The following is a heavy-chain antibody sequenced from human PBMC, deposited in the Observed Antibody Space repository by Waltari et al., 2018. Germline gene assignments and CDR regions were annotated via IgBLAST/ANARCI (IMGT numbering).Heavy chain of an antibody. D-gene: IGHD1-26*01. J-gene: IGHJ4*02. V-gene: IGHV3-23*01. CDR1: GFTFSSYA. CDR3: AKDGIVGAATRS. Sequence: EVQLLESGGGLVQPGGSLRVSCAASGFTFSSYAMSWARQTPGKGLEWVSAISGSGGATYYADSVKGRFTISRDNSKNTLYLQMNSLRAEDTAVYYCAKDGIVGAATRSWGQGTLVTVSS. CDR2: ISGSGGAT.